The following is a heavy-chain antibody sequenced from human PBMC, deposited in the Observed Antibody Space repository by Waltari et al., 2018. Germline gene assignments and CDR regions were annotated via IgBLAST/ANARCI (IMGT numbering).Heavy chain of an antibody. V-gene: IGHV1-18*04. CDR1: GYTFTTYG. CDR3: ARDDREIQDY. CDR2: VSVYRGNT. Sequence: QVQLVQSGAEVKKPGASVKVSCKASGYTFTTYGISWVRQAPGQGLEWMGWVSVYRGNTDYAQNLQGRVTMTTDTSASTAYMELRSLRSDDTAVYYCARDDREIQDYWGQGTLVTVSS. D-gene: IGHD5-18*01. J-gene: IGHJ4*02.